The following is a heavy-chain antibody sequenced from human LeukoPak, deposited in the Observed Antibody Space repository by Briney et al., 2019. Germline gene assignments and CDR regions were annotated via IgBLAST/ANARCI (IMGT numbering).Heavy chain of an antibody. CDR2: IKQDGSEK. V-gene: IGHV3-7*01. CDR1: GFTFSSYW. Sequence: GGSLRLSCAASGFTFSSYWMSWVRQAPGKGLEWVANIKQDGSEKYYVDSVKGRFTISRGNAKNSLSLQMNSLRAEDTAFYYCARDSQAGTTDYWGQGTLVTVSS. CDR3: ARDSQAGTTDY. J-gene: IGHJ4*02. D-gene: IGHD1-7*01.